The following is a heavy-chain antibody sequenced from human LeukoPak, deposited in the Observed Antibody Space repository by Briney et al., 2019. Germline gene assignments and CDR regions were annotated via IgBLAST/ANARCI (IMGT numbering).Heavy chain of an antibody. CDR1: GYTFTSYG. D-gene: IGHD4-17*01. J-gene: IGHJ4*02. CDR2: IIPIFGTA. CDR3: ARRGYYGDYGEDYFDY. Sequence: KVSCKASGYTFTSYGISWVRQAPGQGLEWMGGIIPIFGTANYAQKFQGRVTITADESTSTAYMELSSLRSEDTAVYYCARRGYYGDYGEDYFDYWGQGTLVTVSS. V-gene: IGHV1-69*01.